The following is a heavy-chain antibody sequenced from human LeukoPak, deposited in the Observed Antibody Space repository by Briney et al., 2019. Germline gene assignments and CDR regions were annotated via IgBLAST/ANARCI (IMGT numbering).Heavy chain of an antibody. Sequence: SETLSLTCTVSGGSISSYYWSWIRQPPGKGLEWIGYIYYSGSTNYNPPLKSRVTISVDTSKNQFSLKLSSVTAADTAVYYCARYSTSWSFQHWGQGTLVTVSS. V-gene: IGHV4-59*01. CDR1: GGSISSYY. CDR3: ARYSTSWSFQH. CDR2: IYYSGST. J-gene: IGHJ1*01. D-gene: IGHD6-13*01.